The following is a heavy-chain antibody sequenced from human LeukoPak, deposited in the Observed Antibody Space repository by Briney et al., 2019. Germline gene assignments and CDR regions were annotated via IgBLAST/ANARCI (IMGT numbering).Heavy chain of an antibody. Sequence: PSETLSLTCTVSGGSISSHYWSWIRQPPGKGLEWIGYIYYSGSTNYNPSLKSRVTMSVDTSKNQFSLKLSSVTAADTAVYYCASTRPGYSSSWPQFDYWGQGTLVTVSS. V-gene: IGHV4-59*11. CDR2: IYYSGST. CDR1: GGSISSHY. J-gene: IGHJ4*02. CDR3: ASTRPGYSSSWPQFDY. D-gene: IGHD6-13*01.